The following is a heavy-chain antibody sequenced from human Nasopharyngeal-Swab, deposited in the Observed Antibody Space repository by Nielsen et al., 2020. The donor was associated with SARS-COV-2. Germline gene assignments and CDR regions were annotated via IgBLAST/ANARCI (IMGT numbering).Heavy chain of an antibody. Sequence: ASVKVSCKASGYTLSTYAMYWVRQAPAQRPEFMGWINAGKGNTIYSQKFQGRVRISRDTSANTVYMELNRLRSEDTAVYYCARVPAVAAPRIDYWGQGTLVTVSS. D-gene: IGHD6-19*01. CDR2: INAGKGNT. J-gene: IGHJ4*02. CDR3: ARVPAVAAPRIDY. V-gene: IGHV1-3*01. CDR1: GYTLSTYA.